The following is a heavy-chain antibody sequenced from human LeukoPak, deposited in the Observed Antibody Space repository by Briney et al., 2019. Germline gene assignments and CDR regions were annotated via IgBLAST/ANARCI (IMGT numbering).Heavy chain of an antibody. D-gene: IGHD3-10*01. CDR3: ARVRYYGSGSYYYYYYGMDV. CDR2: INAGNGNT. V-gene: IGHV1-3*01. Sequence: GASVKVSCKASGYTFTSYAMHWVRQAPGQRLEWMGWINAGNGNTKYSQEFQGRVTITRNTSASTAYMELSSLRSEDTAVYYCARVRYYGSGSYYYYYYGMDVWGQGTTVTVSS. J-gene: IGHJ6*02. CDR1: GYTFTSYA.